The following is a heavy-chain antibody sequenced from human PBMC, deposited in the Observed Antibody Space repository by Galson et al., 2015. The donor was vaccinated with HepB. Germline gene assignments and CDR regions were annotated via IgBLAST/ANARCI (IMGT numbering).Heavy chain of an antibody. CDR3: ARDSVIVVVVAATFYYYGMDV. CDR2: ISYDGSNK. V-gene: IGHV3-30-3*01. Sequence: SLRLSCAASGFTFSSYAMHWVRQAPGKGLEWVAVISYDGSNKYYADSVKGRFTISRDNSKNTLYLQMNSLRAEDTAVYYCARDSVIVVVVAATFYYYGMDVWGQGTTVTVSS. D-gene: IGHD2-15*01. CDR1: GFTFSSYA. J-gene: IGHJ6*02.